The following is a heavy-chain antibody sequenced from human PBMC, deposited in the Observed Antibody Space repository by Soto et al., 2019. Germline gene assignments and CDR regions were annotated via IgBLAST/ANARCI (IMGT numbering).Heavy chain of an antibody. CDR2: IKQDGSEK. CDR1: GFTFSSYW. V-gene: IGHV3-7*01. J-gene: IGHJ5*02. D-gene: IGHD3-9*01. Sequence: PGGSLRLSCAASGFTFSSYWMSWVRQAPGKGLEWVANIKQDGSEKYYVDSVKGRFTISRDNAKNSLYLQMNSLRAEDTAVYYRARDRPYYDILTGYYSRWFDPWGQGTLVTVSS. CDR3: ARDRPYYDILTGYYSRWFDP.